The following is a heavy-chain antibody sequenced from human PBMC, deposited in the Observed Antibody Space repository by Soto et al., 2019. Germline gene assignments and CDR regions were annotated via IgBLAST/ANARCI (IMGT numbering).Heavy chain of an antibody. CDR3: ARGRRAFIAVAGPYYFDY. D-gene: IGHD6-19*01. V-gene: IGHV1-18*01. Sequence: QVQLVQSGAEVKKPGASVKVSCKASGYTFTSYGISWVRQAPGQGLEWMGWISAYNGNTNYAQKLQGRVTMTTDISTSTAYMELRSLRSDDTAVYYCARGRRAFIAVAGPYYFDYWGQGTLVTVSS. CDR1: GYTFTSYG. CDR2: ISAYNGNT. J-gene: IGHJ4*02.